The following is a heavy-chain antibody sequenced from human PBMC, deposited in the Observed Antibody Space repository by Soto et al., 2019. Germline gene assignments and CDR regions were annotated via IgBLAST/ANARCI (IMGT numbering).Heavy chain of an antibody. CDR2: ISGSGGST. D-gene: IGHD2-8*01. Sequence: GGSLRLSCAASGFTFSSYAMSWVRQAPGKGLEWVSAISGSGGSTYYADSVKGRFTISRDNSKNTLYLQMNSLRAEDTAVYYCAKGYAATSGVLRPGKTSYYYYYMDVWGKGTTVTVSS. V-gene: IGHV3-23*01. CDR1: GFTFSSYA. J-gene: IGHJ6*03. CDR3: AKGYAATSGVLRPGKTSYYYYYMDV.